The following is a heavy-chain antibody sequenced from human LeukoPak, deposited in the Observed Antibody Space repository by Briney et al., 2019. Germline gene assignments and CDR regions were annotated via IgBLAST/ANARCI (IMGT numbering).Heavy chain of an antibody. V-gene: IGHV3-30*18. CDR3: AKDGEGWSHDY. Sequence: GGSLRLSCAASGFTFSSYGMHWVRQAPGKGLEWVAVISYDGSNKYYADSVKGRFTISRDNSKNTLYLQMYSLTAEDTAVYFCAKDGEGWSHDYWGQGTLVTVSS. D-gene: IGHD6-19*01. J-gene: IGHJ4*02. CDR2: ISYDGSNK. CDR1: GFTFSSYG.